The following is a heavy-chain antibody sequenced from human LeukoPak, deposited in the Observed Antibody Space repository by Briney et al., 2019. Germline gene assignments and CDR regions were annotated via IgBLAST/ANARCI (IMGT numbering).Heavy chain of an antibody. CDR3: VREGSPREIGGFDF. Sequence: PGGSLRLSCVASGLPFSVSGMHWVRQAPGKGLEWVTFIQYDGFHKYYAKSVEGRFTISRDNSRNTVYLQMNSLRGGDTGIYYCVREGSPREIGGFDFWGQGKMVTVSS. J-gene: IGHJ3*01. CDR2: IQYDGFHK. CDR1: GLPFSVSG. V-gene: IGHV3-30*02. D-gene: IGHD1-26*01.